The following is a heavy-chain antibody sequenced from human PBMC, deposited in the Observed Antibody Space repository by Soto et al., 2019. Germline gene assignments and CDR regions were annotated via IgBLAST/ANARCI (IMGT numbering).Heavy chain of an antibody. CDR3: ARHPSDFWFDP. CDR2: IYYSWST. CDR1: GGSISSSSYF. Sequence: LQLQESGPGLVKPSETLSLTCTVSGGSISSSSYFWGWIRQPPGKGLEWIGSIYYSWSTYYNPFLRRRATVSVDTSKTQFSLKLSSVTAADTAVYYCARHPSDFWFDPWGQGTLVTVSS. D-gene: IGHD2-21*02. V-gene: IGHV4-39*01. J-gene: IGHJ5*02.